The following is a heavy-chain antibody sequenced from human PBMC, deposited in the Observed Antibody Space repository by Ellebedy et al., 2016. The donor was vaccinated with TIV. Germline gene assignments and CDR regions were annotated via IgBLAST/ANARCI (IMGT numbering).Heavy chain of an antibody. CDR3: AKDLVAGRTVGVTEKMDY. Sequence: PGGSLRLSCAASGFDFNINAMSWVRQAPGKGLEWVSSIRAIDGRIDYADSVGGRFTTYRDTSKNTLFLQMNSLRVEDTAMYYCAKDLVAGRTVGVTEKMDYWGQGTLVTVSS. V-gene: IGHV3-23*01. D-gene: IGHD1-26*01. J-gene: IGHJ4*02. CDR1: GFDFNINA. CDR2: IRAIDGRI.